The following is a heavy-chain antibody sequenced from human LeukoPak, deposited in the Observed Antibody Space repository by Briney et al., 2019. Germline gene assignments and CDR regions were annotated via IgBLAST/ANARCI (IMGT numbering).Heavy chain of an antibody. J-gene: IGHJ3*02. CDR1: GFTFSNAW. CDR2: IKSKTDGGTT. V-gene: IGHV3-15*01. Sequence: GGSLRLSCAASGFTFSNAWMSWVRQAPGKGLEWVGRIKSKTDGGTTDYAAPVKGRFTISRDDSKNTLYPQMNSLKTEDTAVYYCTTDSSSWYLLDAFDIWGQGTMVTVSS. D-gene: IGHD6-13*01. CDR3: TTDSSSWYLLDAFDI.